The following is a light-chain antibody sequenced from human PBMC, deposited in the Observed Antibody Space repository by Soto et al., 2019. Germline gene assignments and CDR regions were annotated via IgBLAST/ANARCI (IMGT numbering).Light chain of an antibody. Sequence: DIQLTQSPSTLSASVGDRVIITCRASQTIGTWLAWYQERPGKATKLLIYKASTLERGVPSRFSGSGSGTEVTLSISNLQPEDFATYYCHLYNTYSPTLGQGTKLDI. CDR1: QTIGTW. V-gene: IGKV1-5*03. CDR3: HLYNTYSPT. J-gene: IGKJ2*01. CDR2: KAS.